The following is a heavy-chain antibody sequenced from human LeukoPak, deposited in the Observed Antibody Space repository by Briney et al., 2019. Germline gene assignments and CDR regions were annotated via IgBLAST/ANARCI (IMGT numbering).Heavy chain of an antibody. CDR3: ARDRYSTNAFDI. Sequence: ASVKVSCKASGYTFTDYYMHWVRQAPGQGLEWMGWINPNSGGTNYAQKFQGRVTMTRDTSISTAYMELSRLRSDDTAVYYCARDRYSTNAFDIWGQGTMVTVSS. J-gene: IGHJ3*02. CDR2: INPNSGGT. V-gene: IGHV1-2*02. CDR1: GYTFTDYY. D-gene: IGHD6-13*01.